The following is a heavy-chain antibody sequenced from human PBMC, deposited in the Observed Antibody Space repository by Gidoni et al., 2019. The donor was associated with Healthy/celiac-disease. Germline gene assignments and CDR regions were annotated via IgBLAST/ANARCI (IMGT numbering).Heavy chain of an antibody. CDR1: VFTVSSNY. CDR2: IYSGGST. J-gene: IGHJ4*02. V-gene: IGHV3-53*04. D-gene: IGHD3-10*01. CDR3: ARVRITMVRGVTYYFDY. Sequence: EVQLVESGGGLVQPGGSLRLSCAASVFTVSSNYMSWVRQAPGKGLEWVSVIYSGGSTYYADSVKGRFTISRHNSKNTLYLQMNSLRAEDTAVYYCARVRITMVRGVTYYFDYWGQGTLVTVSS.